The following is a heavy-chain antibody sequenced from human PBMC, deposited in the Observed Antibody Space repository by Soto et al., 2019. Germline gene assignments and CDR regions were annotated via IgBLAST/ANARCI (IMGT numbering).Heavy chain of an antibody. V-gene: IGHV4-61*01. CDR3: ARESGDYDILTGYTNWFDP. J-gene: IGHJ5*02. CDR1: GGSVSSGSYY. CDR2: IYYSGST. D-gene: IGHD3-9*01. Sequence: SETLSLTCTVSGGSVSSGSYYWSWIRQPPGKGLEWIGYIYYSGSTNYNPSLKSRVTISVDTSKNQFSLKLSSVTAADTAVYYCARESGDYDILTGYTNWFDPWGQGTLVTVSS.